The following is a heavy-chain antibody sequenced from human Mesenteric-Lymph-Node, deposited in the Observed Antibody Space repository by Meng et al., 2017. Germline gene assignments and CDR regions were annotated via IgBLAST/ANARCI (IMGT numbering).Heavy chain of an antibody. CDR1: GGSINSDNYY. J-gene: IGHJ4*02. D-gene: IGHD3-10*01. CDR3: ARQSGYFDY. Sequence: QGQLPESGPGLVKPSQTLSLTCTVSGGSINSDNYYWRWIRLHPGKGLEWIGYIYYSGSTCYNPSLKSRVTISVDTSKNQFSLKLSSVTATDTAVYYCARQSGYFDYWGQGTLVTVSS. V-gene: IGHV4-30-4*01. CDR2: IYYSGST.